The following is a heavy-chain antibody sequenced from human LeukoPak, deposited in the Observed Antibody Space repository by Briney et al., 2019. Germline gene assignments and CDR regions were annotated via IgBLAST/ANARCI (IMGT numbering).Heavy chain of an antibody. CDR3: AREGDIYSYGYLGY. CDR2: INHSGSP. Sequence: PSETLSLTCAVYGGSSSGYYWSWIRQPPGKGLEWIGEINHSGSPNYNPSLKSRVTISVDTSKNQFSLKLSFVTAADTAVYYCAREGDIYSYGYLGYWGQGTLVTVSS. V-gene: IGHV4-34*01. CDR1: GGSSSGYY. J-gene: IGHJ4*02. D-gene: IGHD5-18*01.